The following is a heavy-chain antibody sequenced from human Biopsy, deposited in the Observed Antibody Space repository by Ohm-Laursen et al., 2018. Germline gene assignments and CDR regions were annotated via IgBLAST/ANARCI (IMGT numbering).Heavy chain of an antibody. V-gene: IGHV4-39*01. Sequence: SDTLSLTCTVSGGSMTGSSYYWGWIRQPPGKGLEWIGAVHYSGSPYYNPSLQSRVTLSVDTSKNLFSLRLSSVTAADTAVYYCTRRGMTTLTTRAFDIWGQGTTVIVS. D-gene: IGHD4-11*01. CDR2: VHYSGSP. CDR3: TRRGMTTLTTRAFDI. CDR1: GGSMTGSSYY. J-gene: IGHJ3*02.